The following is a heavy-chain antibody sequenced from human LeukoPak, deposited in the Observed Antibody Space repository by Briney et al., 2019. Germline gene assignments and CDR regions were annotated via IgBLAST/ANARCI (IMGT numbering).Heavy chain of an antibody. J-gene: IGHJ4*02. D-gene: IGHD3-22*01. CDR1: GFTFSSNY. CDR2: IYSGGST. CDR3: ARESSGYYPLPFDY. V-gene: IGHV3-53*01. Sequence: GGSLRLSCAASGFTFSSNYMSWVRQAPGKGLEWVSVIYSGGSTYYADSVKGRFTISRDNSKNTLYLQMNSLRAEDTAVYYCARESSGYYPLPFDYWGQGTLVTVSS.